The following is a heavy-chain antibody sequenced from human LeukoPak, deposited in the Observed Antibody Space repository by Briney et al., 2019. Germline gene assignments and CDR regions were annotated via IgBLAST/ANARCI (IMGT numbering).Heavy chain of an antibody. CDR3: ARGPYSYDYVWGSYRYTGWYFDL. CDR2: INHSGST. Sequence: SETLSLTCAVYGGSFSGYYWSWIRQPPGKGLEWIGEINHSGSTNYNPSLKSRVTISVDTSKNQFSLKLSSVTAADTAVYYCARGPYSYDYVWGSYRYTGWYFDLWGRGTLVTVSS. CDR1: GGSFSGYY. D-gene: IGHD3-16*02. V-gene: IGHV4-34*01. J-gene: IGHJ2*01.